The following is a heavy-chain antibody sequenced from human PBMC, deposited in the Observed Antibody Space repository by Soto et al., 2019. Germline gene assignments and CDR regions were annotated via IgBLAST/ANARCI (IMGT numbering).Heavy chain of an antibody. D-gene: IGHD6-19*01. J-gene: IGHJ4*02. CDR3: ARDSPSDSSGWYTVEGFDY. CDR2: INHSGST. V-gene: IGHV4-34*01. CDR1: GGSFSGYY. Sequence: SETLSLTCAVYGGSFSGYYWSWIRQPPGKGLEWIGEINHSGSTNYNPSLKSRVTISVDTSKNQFSLNLSSVTAADTAVYYCARDSPSDSSGWYTVEGFDYWGQGTLVTVSS.